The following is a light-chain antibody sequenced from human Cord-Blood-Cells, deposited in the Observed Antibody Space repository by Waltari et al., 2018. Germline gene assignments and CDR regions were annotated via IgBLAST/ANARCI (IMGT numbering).Light chain of an antibody. CDR2: GAS. V-gene: IGKV3-20*01. J-gene: IGKJ1*01. Sequence: EIVLTQSPGTLSLSPGERATLACRASQSVSSSYLAWYQQKPGQAPRLLIYGASSRATGIPDRFSGRGSGTDFTLTISGLEPEDFAVYYCQQYGSSPTFGQGTKVEIK. CDR3: QQYGSSPT. CDR1: QSVSSSY.